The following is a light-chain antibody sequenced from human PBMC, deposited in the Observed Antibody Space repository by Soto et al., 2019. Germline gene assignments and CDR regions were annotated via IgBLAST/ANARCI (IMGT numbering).Light chain of an antibody. CDR1: QSVSNTY. CDR2: GAS. Sequence: EIVLTQSPGTLSLSPGDTAPLSFRSSQSVSNTYLAWYQQKPGQAPRLLIYGASSRATGFPDRFSGSGSGTDFTLTISRMETEDFAVYYCQLYDSSSWTFGQGTKV. CDR3: QLYDSSSWT. J-gene: IGKJ1*01. V-gene: IGKV3-20*01.